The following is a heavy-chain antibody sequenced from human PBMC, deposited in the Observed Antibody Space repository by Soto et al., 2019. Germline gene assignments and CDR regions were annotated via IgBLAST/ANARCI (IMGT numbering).Heavy chain of an antibody. D-gene: IGHD2-15*01. V-gene: IGHV4-59*08. Sequence: PSETLSLTCTVSGGSMSPYYWSWIRQAPGKGLEWIANIYYRGNTNYNPSLESRVTISVDTSKNQFSLKLNSMTAADTAVYYCARHSKKTEDFDYYYGMDVWGQGTTVTVSS. CDR3: ARHSKKTEDFDYYYGMDV. CDR2: IYYRGNT. J-gene: IGHJ6*02. CDR1: GGSMSPYY.